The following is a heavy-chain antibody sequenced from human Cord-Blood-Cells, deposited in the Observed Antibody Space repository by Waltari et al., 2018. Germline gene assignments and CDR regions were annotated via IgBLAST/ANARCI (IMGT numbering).Heavy chain of an antibody. CDR1: GGSFSGYY. V-gene: IGHV4-34*01. D-gene: IGHD6-19*01. Sequence: QVQLQQWGAGLLKPSETLSLTCAVYGGSFSGYYWSWIRQPPGKGLEWIGEINHSVSTNDNASLKSRVTRSVDTSKNQFSLKLSSVTAADTGVYYCARSNSSGWYWGQGTLVTVSS. J-gene: IGHJ4*02. CDR2: INHSVST. CDR3: ARSNSSGWY.